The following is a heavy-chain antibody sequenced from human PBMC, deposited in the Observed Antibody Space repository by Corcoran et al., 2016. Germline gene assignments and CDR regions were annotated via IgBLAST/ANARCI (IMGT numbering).Heavy chain of an antibody. CDR2: ISAYNGNT. D-gene: IGHD3-10*01. CDR3: ARDFNYYGSGMGELTRYYYYYGMDV. CDR1: GYTFTSYG. J-gene: IGHJ6*02. V-gene: IGHV1-18*01. Sequence: QVQLVQSGAEVKKPGASVKVSCKASGYTFTSYGISWVRQAPGQGLEWMGWISAYNGNTNYAQKLQGRVTMTTDTSTSTAYMELRSLRSDDTAVYYCARDFNYYGSGMGELTRYYYYYGMDVWGQGTTVTVSS.